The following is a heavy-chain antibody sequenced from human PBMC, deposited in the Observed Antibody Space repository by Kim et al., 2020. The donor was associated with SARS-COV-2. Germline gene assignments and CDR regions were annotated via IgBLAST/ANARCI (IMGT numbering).Heavy chain of an antibody. J-gene: IGHJ6*01. Sequence: GGSLRLSCAASGFTFSSYSMNWVRQAPGKGLEWVSSISSSSSYINYADSVKGRFTISRDNAKNSLYLQMNSLRAEDTAVYYCARDPYAGDLCFYYSG. CDR1: GFTFSSYS. CDR3: ARDPYAGDLCFYYSG. CDR2: ISSSSSYI. D-gene: IGHD3-16*01. V-gene: IGHV3-21*01.